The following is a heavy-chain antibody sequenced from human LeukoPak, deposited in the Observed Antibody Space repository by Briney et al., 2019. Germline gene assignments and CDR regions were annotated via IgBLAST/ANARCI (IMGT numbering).Heavy chain of an antibody. Sequence: ASVKVSCKASGYTFTSFDINWVRQATGQGLEWMGWMNPNSGNTGYAQKFQGSVTITRNTSISTAYMELSSLRSEDTAVYYCARESARLIDYWGQGTLVTVSS. V-gene: IGHV1-8*03. J-gene: IGHJ4*02. CDR3: ARESARLIDY. CDR1: GYTFTSFD. CDR2: MNPNSGNT.